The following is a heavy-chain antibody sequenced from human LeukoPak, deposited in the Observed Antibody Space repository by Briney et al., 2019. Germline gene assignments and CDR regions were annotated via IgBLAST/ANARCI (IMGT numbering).Heavy chain of an antibody. J-gene: IGHJ3*02. Sequence: GGSLRLSCAASGFTFSSYAMHWVRQAPGKGLEWVAVISYDGSNKYYADSVKGRFTISRDNSKNTLYLQMNSLRAEDTAVYYCAKDVQLWTKHDAFDIWGQGAMVTVSS. CDR3: AKDVQLWTKHDAFDI. CDR2: ISYDGSNK. CDR1: GFTFSSYA. D-gene: IGHD5-18*01. V-gene: IGHV3-30*04.